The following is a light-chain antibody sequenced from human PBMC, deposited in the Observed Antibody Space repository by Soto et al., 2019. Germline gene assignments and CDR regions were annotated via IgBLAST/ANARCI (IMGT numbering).Light chain of an antibody. J-gene: IGLJ7*01. CDR2: RNN. Sequence: QSAMTQPPSASGTPGQEVTISCSGSSSNIGNNYVYWYHQVPGKAPKLLIYRNNQRPSGVPDRFSGSKSDTSAFLAITGLRSEDDGHYYCSSWDNHLNGPVFGGGTQLTVL. V-gene: IGLV1-47*01. CDR3: SSWDNHLNGPV. CDR1: SSNIGNNY.